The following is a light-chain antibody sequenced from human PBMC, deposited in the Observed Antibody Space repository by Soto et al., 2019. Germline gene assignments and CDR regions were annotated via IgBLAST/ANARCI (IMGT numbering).Light chain of an antibody. CDR1: NIGSKN. J-gene: IGLJ2*01. CDR3: QVWDSSLVG. CDR2: RDT. Sequence: SYELTQPLSVSVALGQTARITCGGDNIGSKNVHWYQQKPGQAPVVVIYRDTNRPSGIPERFSGSSSGNTATLTISRAQAGDEADYYCQVWDSSLVGFGGGTKLTVL. V-gene: IGLV3-9*01.